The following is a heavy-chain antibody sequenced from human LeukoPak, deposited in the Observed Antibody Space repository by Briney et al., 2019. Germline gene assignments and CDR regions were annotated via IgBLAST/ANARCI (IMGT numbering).Heavy chain of an antibody. J-gene: IGHJ4*02. D-gene: IGHD2-2*02. V-gene: IGHV1-24*01. CDR2: FDPEDGET. Sequence: ASVKVSCKVSGYTLTELSMHWVRQAPGKGRERMGGFDPEDGETIYAQKFQGRVTMTEDTSTDTAYMELSSLRSEDTAVYYCATGYATAAIFRLGYWGQGTLVTVSS. CDR3: ATGYATAAIFRLGY. CDR1: GYTLTELS.